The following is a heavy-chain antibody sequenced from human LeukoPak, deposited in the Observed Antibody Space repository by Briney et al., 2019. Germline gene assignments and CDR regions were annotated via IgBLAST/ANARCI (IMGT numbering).Heavy chain of an antibody. D-gene: IGHD3-3*01. CDR3: AKGSDFWSGYYGY. CDR1: GFTFSSYA. J-gene: IGHJ4*02. Sequence: GGSLRLSCAASGFTFSSYAMTWVRQAPGKGLEWDSVISGSGGTTYYADSVKGRFTISKDNSKNTLYLQMNSLRAEDTAVYYCAKGSDFWSGYYGYWGQGTLVTVSS. CDR2: ISGSGGTT. V-gene: IGHV3-23*01.